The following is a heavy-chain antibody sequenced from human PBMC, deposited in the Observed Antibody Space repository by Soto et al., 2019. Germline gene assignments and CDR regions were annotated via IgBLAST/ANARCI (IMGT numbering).Heavy chain of an antibody. Sequence: QVHLVQSGAEVRKPGASVKVSCKDSGYTFSSYAMHWVRQAPGQRLEWMGWINAGYGNTKSSQKFQDRVTISRDTSASTAYLELTSLRSEDTAVYYLARDTGDGTLDFWGQGTLVTVSS. J-gene: IGHJ4*02. D-gene: IGHD2-8*02. CDR2: INAGYGNT. CDR3: ARDTGDGTLDF. V-gene: IGHV1-3*01. CDR1: GYTFSSYA.